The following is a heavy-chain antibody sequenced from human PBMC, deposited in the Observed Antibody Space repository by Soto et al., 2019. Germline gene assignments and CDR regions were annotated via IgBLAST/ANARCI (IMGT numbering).Heavy chain of an antibody. Sequence: SETLSLTCTVSGGSISSGGYYWSWIRQHPGKGLEWIGYIYYSGSTYYNPSLKSRVTISVDTSKNQFSLKLSSVTAADTAVYYCARDHGDYGQYYFDYWGQGTLVTVSS. V-gene: IGHV4-31*03. CDR3: ARDHGDYGQYYFDY. D-gene: IGHD4-17*01. CDR1: GGSISSGGYY. CDR2: IYYSGST. J-gene: IGHJ4*02.